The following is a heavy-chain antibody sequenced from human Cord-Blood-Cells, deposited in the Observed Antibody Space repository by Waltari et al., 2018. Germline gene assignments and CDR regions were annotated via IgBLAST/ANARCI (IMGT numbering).Heavy chain of an antibody. Sequence: QVQLVQSGAEVKKPGSSVKVSCKASGGTFSSNAIRWVRQAPGQGLEWMGGIIPIFGTANYAQKFQGRVTITADESTSTAYMELSSLRSEDTAVYYCAREMLSNPIFGDPKHAFDIWGQGTMVTVSS. CDR1: GGTFSSNA. CDR2: IIPIFGTA. V-gene: IGHV1-69*01. D-gene: IGHD3-3*01. CDR3: AREMLSNPIFGDPKHAFDI. J-gene: IGHJ3*02.